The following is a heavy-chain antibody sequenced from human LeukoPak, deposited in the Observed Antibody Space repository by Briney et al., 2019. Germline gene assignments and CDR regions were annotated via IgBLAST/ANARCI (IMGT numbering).Heavy chain of an antibody. CDR2: ISWNSGSI. D-gene: IGHD3-10*01. V-gene: IGHV3-9*01. CDR3: ASQGITMVRGVDYYYGMDV. Sequence: GGSLRLSCAASGFTFSSYAMNWVRQAPGKGLEWVSGISWNSGSIGYADSVKGRFTISRDNAKNSLYLQMNSLRAEDTALYYCASQGITMVRGVDYYYGMDVWGQGTTVTVSS. J-gene: IGHJ6*02. CDR1: GFTFSSYA.